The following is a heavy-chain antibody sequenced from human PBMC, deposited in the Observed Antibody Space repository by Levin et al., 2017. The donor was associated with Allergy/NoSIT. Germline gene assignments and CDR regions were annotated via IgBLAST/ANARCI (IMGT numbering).Heavy chain of an antibody. V-gene: IGHV3-74*01. D-gene: IGHD6-25*01. Sequence: GGSLRLSCEASGFTFSSNWMHWVRQVPGKGLVWVSRINSDGSSTSYADSVKGRFTISRDNAKNTLYLQMNSLRAEDTAVYYCVRDGYSSASGLGDYWGQGALVTVSS. CDR2: INSDGSST. CDR1: GFTFSSNW. J-gene: IGHJ4*02. CDR3: VRDGYSSASGLGDY.